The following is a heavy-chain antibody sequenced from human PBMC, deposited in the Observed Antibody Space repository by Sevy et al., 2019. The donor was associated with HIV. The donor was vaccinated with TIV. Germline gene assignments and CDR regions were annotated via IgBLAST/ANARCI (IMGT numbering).Heavy chain of an antibody. CDR2: LSFGCGEI. CDR1: GFTFSKYS. CDR3: AREGCTKPHDY. Sequence: GGSLRLSCAASGFTFSKYSMSWVRRPPGKGLEWVSNLSFGCGEINYADSVKGRFTISTDNSKSSVYLQMNNLRPEDTAVYYCAREGCTKPHDYWGQGTLVTVSS. J-gene: IGHJ4*02. D-gene: IGHD2-8*01. V-gene: IGHV3-23*01.